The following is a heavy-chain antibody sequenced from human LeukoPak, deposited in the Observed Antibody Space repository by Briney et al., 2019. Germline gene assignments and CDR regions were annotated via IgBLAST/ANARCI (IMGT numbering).Heavy chain of an antibody. CDR1: GFTFSNYG. J-gene: IGHJ4*02. CDR2: IKQDGSEK. D-gene: IGHD2-21*01. V-gene: IGHV3-7*01. CDR3: ARDPGFAVAW. Sequence: GGSLRLSCAASGFTFSNYGMHWVRQAPGKGLEWVANIKQDGSEKYYVDSVKGRFIISRDNAKNSLYLQMNNLTVEDTAVYYCARDPGFAVAWWGQGSLVFVSS.